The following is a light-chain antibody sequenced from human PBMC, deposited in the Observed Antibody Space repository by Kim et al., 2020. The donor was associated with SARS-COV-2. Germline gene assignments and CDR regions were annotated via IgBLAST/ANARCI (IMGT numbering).Light chain of an antibody. CDR3: QQYSQWPPLT. CDR1: QPIHNY. J-gene: IGKJ4*01. V-gene: IGKV3-15*01. CDR2: GAS. Sequence: YPGQRVSLFCRARQPIHNYVAWYHQKPGQAPRLIIYGASIRASDVPARFSGSGSDTEFTLTISSLQTEDFGVYSCQQYSQWPPLTFGGGTKVDIK.